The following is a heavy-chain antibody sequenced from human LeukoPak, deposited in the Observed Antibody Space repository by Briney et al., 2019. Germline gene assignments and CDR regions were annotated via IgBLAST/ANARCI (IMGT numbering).Heavy chain of an antibody. D-gene: IGHD2-2*01. V-gene: IGHV4-39*01. CDR1: VASFSNSNYY. Sequence: SETLSLTCSVSVASFSNSNYYWAWIRRPQAKGLEWIGSIYSDGSTYYNPSLHTQPTVSVDASRNQFSVTLTSVSAADTGMYFCARRAHVGMPIWGPGILVTVSS. CDR2: IYSDGST. CDR3: ARRAHVGMPI. J-gene: IGHJ3*02.